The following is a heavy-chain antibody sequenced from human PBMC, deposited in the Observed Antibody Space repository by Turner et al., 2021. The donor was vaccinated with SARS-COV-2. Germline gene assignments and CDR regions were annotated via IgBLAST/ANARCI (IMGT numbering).Heavy chain of an antibody. CDR1: GVSISSYF. Sequence: VQLQESGPGLLKPSETLSLPCTVSGVSISSYFWSWIRQPAGRGLEWIGRIHSSGIINYNPYRKSRGTMAIDTSKNQVSLRLSSVTAADTAVYFCARANEDLTRALDVWGKGTMVTVSA. V-gene: IGHV4-4*07. CDR3: ARANEDLTRALDV. CDR2: IHSSGII. J-gene: IGHJ3*01. D-gene: IGHD3-16*01.